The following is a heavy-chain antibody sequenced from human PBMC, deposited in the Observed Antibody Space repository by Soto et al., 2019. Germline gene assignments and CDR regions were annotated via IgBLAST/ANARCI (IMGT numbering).Heavy chain of an antibody. Sequence: GGSLRLSCAASGFTFSSYGMHWVRQAPGKGLEWVAVISYDGSNKYYADSVKGRFTISRDNSKNTLYLQMNSLRAEDTAVYYCAKDSEYCSGGSCYSVGYFDYCGQGTLVTVSS. V-gene: IGHV3-30*18. CDR1: GFTFSSYG. D-gene: IGHD2-15*01. J-gene: IGHJ4*02. CDR3: AKDSEYCSGGSCYSVGYFDY. CDR2: ISYDGSNK.